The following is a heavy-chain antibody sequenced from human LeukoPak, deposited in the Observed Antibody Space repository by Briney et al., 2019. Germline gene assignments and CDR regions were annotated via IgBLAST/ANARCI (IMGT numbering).Heavy chain of an antibody. D-gene: IGHD3-16*01. J-gene: IGHJ6*02. V-gene: IGHV3-30*02. CDR1: GFTFSSYG. CDR3: AKGELWTYYYYYGMDV. CDR2: IRYDGSNK. Sequence: GGSLRLSCAASGFTFSSYGMHWVRQAPGKGLEWVAFIRYDGSNKYYADSVKGRFTISRDNSKNTLYLQMNSLRAEDTAVYYCAKGELWTYYYYYGMDVWGQGTTVTVSS.